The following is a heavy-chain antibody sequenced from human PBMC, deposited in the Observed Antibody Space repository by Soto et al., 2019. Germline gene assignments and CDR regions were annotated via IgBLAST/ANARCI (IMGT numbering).Heavy chain of an antibody. CDR3: ARDALYSSPDGMDV. D-gene: IGHD6-13*01. CDR1: GFTFSSYG. V-gene: IGHV3-33*01. CDR2: IWYDGSNK. Sequence: QVQLVESGGGVVQPGRSLRLSCAASGFTFSSYGMHWVRQAPGKGLEWVAVIWYDGSNKYYADSVKGRFTISRDNSKNTLYLQMNSLRAEDTAVYYCARDALYSSPDGMDVWGQGTTVTVSS. J-gene: IGHJ6*02.